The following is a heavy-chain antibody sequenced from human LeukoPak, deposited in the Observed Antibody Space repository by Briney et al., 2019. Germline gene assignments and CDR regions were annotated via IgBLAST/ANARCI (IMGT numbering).Heavy chain of an antibody. V-gene: IGHV1-24*01. Sequence: GASVKVSCKASGGTFSSYAISWVRQAPGQGLEWMGGFDPEDGETIYAQKFQGRVTMTEDTSTDTAYMELSSLRSEDTAVYYCATIGEIAVDSEGMSDYWGQGTLVTVSS. CDR1: GGTFSSYA. CDR3: ATIGEIAVDSEGMSDY. D-gene: IGHD6-19*01. CDR2: FDPEDGET. J-gene: IGHJ4*02.